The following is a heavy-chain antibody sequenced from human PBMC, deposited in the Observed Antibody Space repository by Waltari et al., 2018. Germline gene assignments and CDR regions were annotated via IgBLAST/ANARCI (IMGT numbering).Heavy chain of an antibody. J-gene: IGHJ5*02. CDR2: IYHSGST. CDR3: ARAYDYIWGSYLISNWFDP. V-gene: IGHV4-38-2*01. D-gene: IGHD3-16*02. CDR1: GYSISSGYY. Sequence: QVQLQESGPGLVKPSETLSLTCAVSGYSISSGYYWGWIRQPPGKGLEWIGSIYHSGSTPYNPSLNSRVTISLDTSKNQFSLKLSSVTAADTAVYYCARAYDYIWGSYLISNWFDPWGQGTLVTVSS.